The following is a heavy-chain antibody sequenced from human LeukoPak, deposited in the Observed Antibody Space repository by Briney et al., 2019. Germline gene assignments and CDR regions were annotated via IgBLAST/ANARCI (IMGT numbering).Heavy chain of an antibody. D-gene: IGHD2-15*01. CDR3: AKDAGGAVVVVVEPY. CDR1: GFTFISYA. CDR2: ISSSGGST. J-gene: IGHJ4*02. Sequence: AGSLRLSSAASGFTFISYAMSCVRQAPGKRLEWVSAISSSGGSTYYADSATGRCTISRDNSKNTLHLQMHSLRAEDTAVYYCAKDAGGAVVVVVEPYWGQGTLVTVSS. V-gene: IGHV3-23*01.